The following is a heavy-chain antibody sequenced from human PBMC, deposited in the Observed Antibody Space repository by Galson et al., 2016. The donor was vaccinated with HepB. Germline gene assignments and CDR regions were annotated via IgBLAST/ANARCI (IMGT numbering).Heavy chain of an antibody. CDR1: GFPFSRFA. J-gene: IGHJ6*02. Sequence: SLRLSCAASGFPFSRFALSWVRQAPGKGLEWVSAIYSDGRPFYPDSVKDRFTISRDISKNTLYLQMHSLRVEDTAVYYCTRGKDRYYYGMDVWGHGTTVTVSS. V-gene: IGHV3-53*01. D-gene: IGHD2-15*01. CDR3: TRGKDRYYYGMDV. CDR2: IYSDGRP.